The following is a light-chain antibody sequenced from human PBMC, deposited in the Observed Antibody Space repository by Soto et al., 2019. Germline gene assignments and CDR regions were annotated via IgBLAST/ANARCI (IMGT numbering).Light chain of an antibody. J-gene: IGKJ1*01. CDR2: DAS. V-gene: IGKV1-5*01. CDR1: QSISHW. Sequence: DIQMTQAPSTLSASIGDRVIITCRASQSISHWLAWYQQKPGKAPKLLISDASFLESGVPSRFSGSTSGTEFTLTISSLQPDDFATYYCQQYHTYRTFGQGTKVEIK. CDR3: QQYHTYRT.